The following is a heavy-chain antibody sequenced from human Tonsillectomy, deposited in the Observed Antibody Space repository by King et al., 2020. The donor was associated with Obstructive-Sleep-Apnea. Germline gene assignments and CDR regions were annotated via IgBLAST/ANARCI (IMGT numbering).Heavy chain of an antibody. J-gene: IGHJ3*02. CDR2: INPASGGT. V-gene: IGHV1-2*02. CDR3: AREHRTAAATSEAFDI. Sequence: QVQLVESGAEVRKPGASVKVSCKASGYTFTGNYMHWVRQAPGQGLEWMGWINPASGGTNCAQKFQGRVTMTRDTSINTAFMEMSRLRYDDTAVYYCAREHRTAAATSEAFDIWGQGTMVTVSS. D-gene: IGHD6-13*01. CDR1: GYTFTGNY.